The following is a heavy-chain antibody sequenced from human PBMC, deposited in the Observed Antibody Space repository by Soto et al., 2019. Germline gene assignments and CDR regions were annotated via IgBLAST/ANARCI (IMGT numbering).Heavy chain of an antibody. Sequence: DVQLVESGGGLIQPGGSLRLSCEAFGLTVSGKKYMAWVRQAPGKGLEWVSGVYDTDGTYYADSVKGRFTSSRDSSKNIVYLQMNSLRPDDTAVYYCASWRLQEHAYDIWGLGTMVTVSS. CDR3: ASWRLQEHAYDI. J-gene: IGHJ3*02. D-gene: IGHD4-4*01. V-gene: IGHV3-53*01. CDR2: VYDTDGT. CDR1: GLTVSGKKY.